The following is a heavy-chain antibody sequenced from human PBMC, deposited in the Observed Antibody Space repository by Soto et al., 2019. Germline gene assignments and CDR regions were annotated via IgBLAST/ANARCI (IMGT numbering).Heavy chain of an antibody. CDR1: GFPFHNYA. CDR3: AKDRRGRLFCSGGNCYPDAFDL. V-gene: IGHV3-9*01. J-gene: IGHJ3*01. D-gene: IGHD2-15*01. CDR2: ISWNSGSI. Sequence: GGSLRLSCAASGFPFHNYAMHWVRQTPGGGLEWVSGISWNSGSIGYADSVKGRFLISRDNAKNSLSLQMNSLRAEDTALYYCAKDRRGRLFCSGGNCYPDAFDLWGQGTMVTVSS.